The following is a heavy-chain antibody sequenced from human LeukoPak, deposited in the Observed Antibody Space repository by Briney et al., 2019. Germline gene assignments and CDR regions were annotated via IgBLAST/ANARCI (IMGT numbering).Heavy chain of an antibody. Sequence: PGGSLRLSCAASGFTFSSYSMNWVRQAPGKGLEWVSYISSSSSTVYYADSVKGRFTISIDNAKNSLYLQMNSLRAEDTAVYYCAREPNHSSSYYFDYWGQGTLVTVSS. V-gene: IGHV3-48*01. CDR3: AREPNHSSSYYFDY. D-gene: IGHD6-6*01. CDR2: ISSSSSTV. J-gene: IGHJ4*02. CDR1: GFTFSSYS.